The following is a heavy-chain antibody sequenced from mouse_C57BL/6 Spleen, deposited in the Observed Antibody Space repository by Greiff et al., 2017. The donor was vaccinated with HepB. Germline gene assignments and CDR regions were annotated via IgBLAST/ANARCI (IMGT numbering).Heavy chain of an antibody. CDR2: IYPRSGNT. CDR1: GYTFTSYG. Sequence: VQLQQSGAELARPGASVKLSCKASGYTFTSYGISWVKQRTGQGLEWIGEIYPRSGNTYYNEKFKGKATLTADKSSSTAYMELRSLTSEDSAVFFCGRDGSSYRYFDVWGTGTTVTVSS. J-gene: IGHJ1*03. D-gene: IGHD1-1*01. CDR3: GRDGSSYRYFDV. V-gene: IGHV1-81*01.